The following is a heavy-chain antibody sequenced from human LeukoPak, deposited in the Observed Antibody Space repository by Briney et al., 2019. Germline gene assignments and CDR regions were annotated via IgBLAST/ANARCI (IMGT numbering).Heavy chain of an antibody. V-gene: IGHV4-59*01. Sequence: SETLSLTCTVSCGSISRYYWSWIRQPPGKGLEWIGYIYYSGSTNYNPSLKRRVTISVDTSKNQFSLKLSSVTAADTAVYYCARAVLRYFDWWFDYWGQGTLVTVSS. CDR2: IYYSGST. CDR3: ARAVLRYFDWWFDY. D-gene: IGHD3-9*01. CDR1: CGSISRYY. J-gene: IGHJ4*02.